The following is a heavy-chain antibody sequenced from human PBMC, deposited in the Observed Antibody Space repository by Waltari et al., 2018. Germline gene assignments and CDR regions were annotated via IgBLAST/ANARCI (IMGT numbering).Heavy chain of an antibody. CDR2: FDPEDGET. CDR1: GYTLTALS. CDR3: ATFKYYDFWSGYSPRGYFQH. J-gene: IGHJ1*01. Sequence: QVQLVQSGAEVKKPGASVKVSCKVSGYTLTALSMHWVRQAPGKGLEWMGGFDPEDGETIYAQKFQGRVTMTEDTSTDTAYMELSSLRSEDTAVYYCATFKYYDFWSGYSPRGYFQHWGQGTLVTVSS. V-gene: IGHV1-24*01. D-gene: IGHD3-3*01.